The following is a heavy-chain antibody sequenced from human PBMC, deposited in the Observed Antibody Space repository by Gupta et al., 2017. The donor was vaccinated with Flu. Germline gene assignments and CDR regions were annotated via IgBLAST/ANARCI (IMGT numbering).Heavy chain of an antibody. CDR3: ARGDWKDNYFSPNDY. J-gene: IGHJ4*02. Sequence: QVRLVQSGGGWVKPGGSLTLSCVASGFTFSDHYFSWIRQAAGKGPEWISYISKNGENAWNAQAVQGRFTVSRDNARNSVALQMNSLRVDDTAVYYCARGDWKDNYFSPNDYWGRGALVTVSS. V-gene: IGHV3-11*01. CDR1: GFTFSDHY. D-gene: IGHD1-1*01. CDR2: ISKNGENA.